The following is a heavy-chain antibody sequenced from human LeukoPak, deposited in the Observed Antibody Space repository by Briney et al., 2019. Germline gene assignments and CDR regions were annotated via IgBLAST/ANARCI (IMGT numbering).Heavy chain of an antibody. J-gene: IGHJ4*02. CDR3: ARLVSSSWQKYYFDY. V-gene: IGHV1-18*01. CDR1: GYTFTSYG. CDR2: ISAYNGNI. Sequence: ASVKVSCKASGYTFTSYGISWVRQAPGQGLEWMGWISAYNGNINYAQKLQGRVTMTTDTSTSTAYMELRSLRSDDTAVYYCARLVSSSWQKYYFDYWGQGTLVTVSS. D-gene: IGHD6-13*01.